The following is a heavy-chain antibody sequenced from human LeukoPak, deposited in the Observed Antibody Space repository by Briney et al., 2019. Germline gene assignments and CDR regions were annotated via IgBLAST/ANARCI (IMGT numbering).Heavy chain of an antibody. CDR3: ASSPPSSGYFDY. J-gene: IGHJ4*02. CDR1: GGTFISYA. D-gene: IGHD3-22*01. V-gene: IGHV1-69*04. CDR2: IIPILGIA. Sequence: GASVKVSCKASGGTFISYAISWVRQAPGQGLEWMGRIIPILGIANYAQKFQGRVTITADKSTSTAYMELSSLRSEDTAVYYCASSPPSSGYFDYWGQGTLVTVSS.